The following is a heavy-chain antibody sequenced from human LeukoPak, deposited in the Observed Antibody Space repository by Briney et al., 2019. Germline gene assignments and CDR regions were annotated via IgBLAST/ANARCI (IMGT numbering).Heavy chain of an antibody. D-gene: IGHD1-26*01. CDR3: GKNRYSGSLSPFDI. V-gene: IGHV3-23*01. J-gene: IGHJ3*02. CDR1: GFTFSSYG. Sequence: PGGSLRLSCAASGFTFSSYGMHWVRQAPGKGLEWVSAITGGGGNTYYADSVKGRFTISRDNSKNTLCLQMNSLRAEDTAVYYCGKNRYSGSLSPFDIWGQGTMVTVSS. CDR2: ITGGGGNT.